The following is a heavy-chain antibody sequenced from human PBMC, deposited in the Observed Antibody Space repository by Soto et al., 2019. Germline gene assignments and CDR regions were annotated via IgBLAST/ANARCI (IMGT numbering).Heavy chain of an antibody. J-gene: IGHJ4*02. CDR3: AKVYYDRYFDY. V-gene: IGHV3-7*05. CDR1: GFTFSSYW. CDR2: IKQDGSEK. D-gene: IGHD3-22*01. Sequence: GGSLRLSCAASGFTFSSYWMSWVRQAPGKGLEWVANIKQDGSEKYYVDSVKGRFTISRDNAKNSLYLQMNSLRAEDTAVYYCAKVYYDRYFDYWGQGTLVTVSS.